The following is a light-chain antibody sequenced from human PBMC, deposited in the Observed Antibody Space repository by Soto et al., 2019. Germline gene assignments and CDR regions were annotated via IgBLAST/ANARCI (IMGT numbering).Light chain of an antibody. J-gene: IGLJ2*01. CDR1: SSDIGDYYY. CDR2: DVS. CDR3: SSYRGGSTPFVV. V-gene: IGLV2-14*03. Sequence: QSALTQPASVSGSPGQSITISCTGTSSDIGDYYYVSWYQHHPGKAPKLIISDVSNRPSGISNRFSGSKSGNTASLTISGLQTEDEAHYYCSSYRGGSTPFVVFGGGTKLTVL.